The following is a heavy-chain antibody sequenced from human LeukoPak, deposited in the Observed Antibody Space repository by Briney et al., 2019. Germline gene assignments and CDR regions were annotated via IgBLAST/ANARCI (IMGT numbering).Heavy chain of an antibody. J-gene: IGHJ4*02. V-gene: IGHV7-4-1*02. D-gene: IGHD3-16*02. CDR3: ARAFQSLGGLSLPDY. Sequence: ASVKVSCKASGYTFTNYAINWVRQAPGQGLEWMGWIHPSTGNPTYAQGFTGRFVFSLDTSVSTTYLQISSLKAEDTAVYFCARAFQSLGGLSLPDYWGQGTLVTVSS. CDR2: IHPSTGNP. CDR1: GYTFTNYA.